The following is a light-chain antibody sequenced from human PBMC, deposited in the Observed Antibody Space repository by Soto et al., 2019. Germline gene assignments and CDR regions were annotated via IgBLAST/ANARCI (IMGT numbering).Light chain of an antibody. J-gene: IGLJ1*01. Sequence: QSVLAQPASVSASPGQSITISCTGTSRDVGGYNSVSWYQQHPGKAPKLVIYEVTNRPSGISNRFSGSKSGNTASLTISGLQAEDEADYYCSSYTSSSTRVFGTGTKVTV. CDR3: SSYTSSSTRV. CDR1: SRDVGGYNS. CDR2: EVT. V-gene: IGLV2-14*01.